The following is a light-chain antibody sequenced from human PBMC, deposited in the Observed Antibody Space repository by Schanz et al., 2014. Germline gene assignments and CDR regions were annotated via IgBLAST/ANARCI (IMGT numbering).Light chain of an antibody. J-gene: IGKJ1*01. CDR2: KAS. CDR1: QTISVW. Sequence: DIQMTQSPATLSASVGDRVSITCRANQTISVWLAWIQLKPGKAPKSLIHKASSLESGVPSRFSGSGSGTEFTLTISSLQPDDFATYYCQQYNSYPWTFGQGTKVEIK. V-gene: IGKV1-5*03. CDR3: QQYNSYPWT.